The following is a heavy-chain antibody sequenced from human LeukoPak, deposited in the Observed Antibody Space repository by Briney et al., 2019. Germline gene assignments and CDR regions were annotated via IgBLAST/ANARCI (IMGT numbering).Heavy chain of an antibody. CDR3: ARDIGNRVLLWFGDNTWFDP. D-gene: IGHD3-10*01. Sequence: SETLSLTCTVSGGSISSGSYYWSWIRQPAGKGLEWIGRIYTSGSTNYNPSLKSRVTISVDTSKNQFSLKLSSVTAADTAVYYCARDIGNRVLLWFGDNTWFDPWGQGTLVTVSS. CDR1: GGSISSGSYY. J-gene: IGHJ5*02. CDR2: IYTSGST. V-gene: IGHV4-61*02.